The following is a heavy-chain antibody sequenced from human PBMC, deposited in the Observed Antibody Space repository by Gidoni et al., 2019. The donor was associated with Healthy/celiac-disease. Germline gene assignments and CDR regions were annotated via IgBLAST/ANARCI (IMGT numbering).Heavy chain of an antibody. J-gene: IGHJ2*01. Sequence: QVQLVESGGGVVQPGRSLRLSCAASGFTFISYAIHWVRQAPGKGLEWVAVISYDGSNKYYADSVKGRFTISRDNSKNTLYLQMNSLRAEDTAVYYCARDPNWPGGYFDLWGRGTLVTVSS. CDR1: GFTFISYA. V-gene: IGHV3-30-3*01. CDR3: ARDPNWPGGYFDL. CDR2: ISYDGSNK. D-gene: IGHD1-1*01.